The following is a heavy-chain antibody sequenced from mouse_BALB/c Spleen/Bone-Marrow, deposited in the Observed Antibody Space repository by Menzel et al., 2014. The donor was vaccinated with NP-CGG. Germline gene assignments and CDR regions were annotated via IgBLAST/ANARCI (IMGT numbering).Heavy chain of an antibody. CDR3: ARKSQRAYDSMNY. CDR2: IYPGDFNT. Sequence: QVQLKQSGPELVKPGASVRISCKASGYTFTSYYIHWVRQRPGQGLECIGWIYPGDFNTKFNEKFKGKATLTADKSSSTASMQLSSLTSEDSAVYFCARKSQRAYDSMNYWGQGTSVTVSS. D-gene: IGHD2-4*01. J-gene: IGHJ4*01. CDR1: GYTFTSYY. V-gene: IGHV1S56*01.